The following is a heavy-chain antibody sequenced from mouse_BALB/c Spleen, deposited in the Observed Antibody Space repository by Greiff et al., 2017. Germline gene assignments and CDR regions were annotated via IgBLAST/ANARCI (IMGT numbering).Heavy chain of an antibody. CDR2: IRSKSNNYAT. CDR1: GFTFNTYA. Sequence: EVKLMESGGGLVQPKGSLKLSCAASGFTFNTYAMNWVRQAPGKGLEWVARIRSKSNNYATYYADSVKDRFTISRDDSQSMLYLQMNNLKTEDTAMYYCVREVGYVGYYYAMDYWGQGTSVTVSS. J-gene: IGHJ4*01. CDR3: VREVGYVGYYYAMDY. D-gene: IGHD2-14*01. V-gene: IGHV10-1*02.